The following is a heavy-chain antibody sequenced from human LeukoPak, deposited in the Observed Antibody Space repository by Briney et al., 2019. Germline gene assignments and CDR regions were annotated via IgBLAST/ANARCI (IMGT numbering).Heavy chain of an antibody. CDR3: ATLLVPDNYGMDV. CDR1: GGSISSYY. Sequence: PSETLSLTCTVSGGSISSYYWSWIRQPPGKGLEWIGYIYYSGSTNYNPSLKSRVTISVDTSKNQFSLKLSSVTAADTAVYYCATLLVPDNYGMDVWGQGTTVTVSS. V-gene: IGHV4-59*08. J-gene: IGHJ6*02. D-gene: IGHD6-13*01. CDR2: IYYSGST.